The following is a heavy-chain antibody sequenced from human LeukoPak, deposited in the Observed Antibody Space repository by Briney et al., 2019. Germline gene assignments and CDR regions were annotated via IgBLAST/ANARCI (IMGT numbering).Heavy chain of an antibody. J-gene: IGHJ5*02. V-gene: IGHV3-7*03. Sequence: GGSLRLSCAASGFTFSNFWMAWVRQVPGKGPEWVADIKLDGSATYYLDSVRGRFTISRDNSKNTLYLQMNSLRAEDTAVYYCAKVSYYYGSGTTRGWFDPWGQGTLVTVSS. CDR1: GFTFSNFW. D-gene: IGHD3-10*01. CDR2: IKLDGSAT. CDR3: AKVSYYYGSGTTRGWFDP.